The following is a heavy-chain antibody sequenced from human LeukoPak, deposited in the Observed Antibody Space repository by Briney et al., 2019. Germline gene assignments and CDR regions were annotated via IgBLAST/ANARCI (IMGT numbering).Heavy chain of an antibody. CDR2: IYSGGST. CDR3: ASIPYYYDSSGYYAFDY. V-gene: IGHV3-53*01. D-gene: IGHD3-22*01. CDR1: GFTVSSNY. J-gene: IGHJ4*02. Sequence: GGSLRLSCAASGFTVSSNYMSWVRQAPGKGLEWVSVIYSGGSTYYADSVKGRFTISSDNSKNTLYLQMNSLRAEDTAVYYCASIPYYYDSSGYYAFDYWGQGTLVTVSS.